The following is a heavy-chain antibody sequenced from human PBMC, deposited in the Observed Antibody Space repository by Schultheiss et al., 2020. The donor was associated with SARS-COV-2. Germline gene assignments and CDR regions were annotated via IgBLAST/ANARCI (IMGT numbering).Heavy chain of an antibody. D-gene: IGHD2-21*02. CDR2: MYYTDNT. CDR3: ARGGAYCGGDCYSDYYYYGMDV. Sequence: SETLSLTCTVSGASISRSGYYWGWIRQSPGKGLEWIGSMYYTDNTYYNPPLKSRVTISADTSKNQFSLNLRSVTATDTAVYYCARGGAYCGGDCYSDYYYYGMDVWGQGTTVTVSS. V-gene: IGHV4-39*01. J-gene: IGHJ6*02. CDR1: GASISRSGYY.